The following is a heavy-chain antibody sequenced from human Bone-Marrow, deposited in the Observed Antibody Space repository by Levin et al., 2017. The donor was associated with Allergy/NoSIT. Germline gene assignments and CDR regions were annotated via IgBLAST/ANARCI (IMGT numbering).Heavy chain of an antibody. J-gene: IGHJ5*01. D-gene: IGHD3-9*01. V-gene: IGHV1-2*06. CDR2: INPNSGGT. Sequence: ASVKVSCNASGYTFTDYYIHWVRQAPGQGLEWVGRINPNSGGTNNAQKFQGRVTMTRDTSISTAYMELSRLRSDDTAVYYCAKDYFDSGANWFDSWGQGTLVTVSS. CDR1: GYTFTDYY. CDR3: AKDYFDSGANWFDS.